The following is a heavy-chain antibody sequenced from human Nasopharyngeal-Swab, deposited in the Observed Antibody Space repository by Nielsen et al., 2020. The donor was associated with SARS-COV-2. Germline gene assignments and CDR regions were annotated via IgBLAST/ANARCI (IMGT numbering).Heavy chain of an antibody. V-gene: IGHV3-33*06. CDR3: AKYRYSGYAPGDY. CDR2: IWYDGSNK. CDR1: GFTFSSYG. Sequence: GESLKISCAASGFTFSSYGMHWVRQAPGKGLEWVAVIWYDGSNKYYADSVKGRFTISRDNPKNTLYLQMNSLRAEDTAVYYCAKYRYSGYAPGDYWGQGTLVTVSS. J-gene: IGHJ4*02. D-gene: IGHD5-12*01.